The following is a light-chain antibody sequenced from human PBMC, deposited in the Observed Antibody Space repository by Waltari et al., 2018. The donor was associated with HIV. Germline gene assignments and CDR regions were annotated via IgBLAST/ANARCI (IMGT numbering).Light chain of an antibody. Sequence: EIVLTQSPDVQSVTPKEKVTITCRVSQSIGSNLHWYQQKPDQSPKLLIKYASRSFSGVPSRFSGSGSGTDFTLTISRLEAEDAATYYCHQSSSLPHTFGQGTKLEIK. CDR1: QSIGSN. CDR3: HQSSSLPHT. J-gene: IGKJ2*01. CDR2: YAS. V-gene: IGKV6-21*01.